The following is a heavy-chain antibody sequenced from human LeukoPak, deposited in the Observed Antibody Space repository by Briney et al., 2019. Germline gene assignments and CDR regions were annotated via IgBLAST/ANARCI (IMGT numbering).Heavy chain of an antibody. CDR3: ARQIESAGTAGFDF. CDR1: GDSISSYY. D-gene: IGHD6-13*01. CDR2: IYSTGST. V-gene: IGHV4-4*07. Sequence: SETLSLTCTVSGDSISSYYWSWIRQPAGKGLEWIGRIYSTGSTNYNPSLKSRVTMSVDTSKNQFSLRLRSVTAADTAVYYCARQIESAGTAGFDFWGQGALVTVSS. J-gene: IGHJ4*02.